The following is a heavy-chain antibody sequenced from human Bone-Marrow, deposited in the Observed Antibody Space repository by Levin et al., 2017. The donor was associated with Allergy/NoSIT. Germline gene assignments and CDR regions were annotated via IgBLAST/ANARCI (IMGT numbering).Heavy chain of an antibody. Sequence: SETLSLTCTVSGGSISSGSYYWGWIRQPPGSRLEWIGSVYYTGSTYYNPSLKSRVTLSVDTSKNQVSLILSSVTAADTAVYYCARHIDYASYYGVDVWGQGTTVTVSS. CDR2: VYYTGST. J-gene: IGHJ6*02. V-gene: IGHV4-39*01. CDR1: GGSISSGSYY. D-gene: IGHD3-10*01. CDR3: ARHIDYASYYGVDV.